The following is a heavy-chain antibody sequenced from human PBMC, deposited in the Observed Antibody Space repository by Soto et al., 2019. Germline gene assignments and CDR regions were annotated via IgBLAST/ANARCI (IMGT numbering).Heavy chain of an antibody. Sequence: ASVKVSCKASGYTFTNYGISWVRQAPGQGLEWMGWINVYNGNTKYAQKVQGRVTMTTDTSTSTAYMELRSLRSDDTAGYYCARGVGSGSYYNQYNWFDPWGQGTLVTVSS. CDR3: ARGVGSGSYYNQYNWFDP. J-gene: IGHJ5*02. V-gene: IGHV1-18*01. D-gene: IGHD3-10*01. CDR2: INVYNGNT. CDR1: GYTFTNYG.